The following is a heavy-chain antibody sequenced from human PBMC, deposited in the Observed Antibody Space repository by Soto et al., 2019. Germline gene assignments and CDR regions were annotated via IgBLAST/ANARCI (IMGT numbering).Heavy chain of an antibody. CDR2: INPNSGGA. CDR3: ARGPIPGGSGGSCCINWFDP. D-gene: IGHD2-15*01. V-gene: IGHV1-2*04. CDR1: GYTFTGYY. J-gene: IGHJ5*02. Sequence: QVQLVQSGAEVKKPGASVKVSCKASGYTFTGYYMHWVRQAPGQGLEWMGWINPNSGGANYAQKFQGWVTMTRDTSISTAYMELSRLRSDDTAVYYCARGPIPGGSGGSCCINWFDPWGQGTLVTVSS.